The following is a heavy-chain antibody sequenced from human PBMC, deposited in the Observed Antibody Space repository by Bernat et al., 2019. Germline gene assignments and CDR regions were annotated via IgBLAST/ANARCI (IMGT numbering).Heavy chain of an antibody. V-gene: IGHV3-30*18. CDR3: AKCGKQWLSDLDY. J-gene: IGHJ4*02. CDR1: GFTFSSYG. D-gene: IGHD6-19*01. CDR2: ILYDGSNT. Sequence: QVQLVESGGGVVQPGGSLRLSCAASGFTFSSYGMHWVRQAPGKGLVWVAVILYDGSNTDYADSVKGRFTISRDNSKNTLYLQMNSLRAEDTAVYYWAKCGKQWLSDLDYWGQGTMVTVSS.